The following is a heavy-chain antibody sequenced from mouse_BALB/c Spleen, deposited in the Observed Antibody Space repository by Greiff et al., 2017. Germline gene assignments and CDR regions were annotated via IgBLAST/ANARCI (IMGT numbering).Heavy chain of an antibody. V-gene: IGHV5-12-1*01. D-gene: IGHD2-3*01. Sequence: EVKLMESGGGLVKPGGSLKLSCAASGFAFSSYDMSWVRQTPEKRLEWVAYISSGGGSTYYPDTVKGRFTISRDNAKNTPYLQMSSLKSEDTAMYYCASLYDGYYSFAYWGQGTLVTVSA. CDR2: ISSGGGST. J-gene: IGHJ3*01. CDR3: ASLYDGYYSFAY. CDR1: GFAFSSYD.